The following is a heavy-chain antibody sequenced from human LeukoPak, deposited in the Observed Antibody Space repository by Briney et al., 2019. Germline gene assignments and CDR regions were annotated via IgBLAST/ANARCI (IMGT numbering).Heavy chain of an antibody. V-gene: IGHV3-30*18. D-gene: IGHD3-10*01. Sequence: GGSLRLSCAASGFTFSDYWMHWVRQAPGKGLEWVAVISYDGSNKYYADSVKGRFTISRDNSKNTLYLQMNSLRAEDTAVYYCAKSAKVQIWFGEYLDYWGQGTLVTVSS. CDR3: AKSAKVQIWFGEYLDY. CDR2: ISYDGSNK. J-gene: IGHJ4*02. CDR1: GFTFSDYW.